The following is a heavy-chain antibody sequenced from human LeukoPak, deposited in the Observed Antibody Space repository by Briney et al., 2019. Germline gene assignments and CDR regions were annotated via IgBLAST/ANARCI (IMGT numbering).Heavy chain of an antibody. V-gene: IGHV3-21*06. D-gene: IGHD6-19*01. CDR2: ISDSSSYI. J-gene: IGHJ6*03. Sequence: GGSLRLSCAASGFTFSSYSMNWVRQAPGKGLEWVSSISDSSSYIYYADSVKGRFTISRDNAKNLLYLQMHSLGAEDTAVYYCRVSDYDHYYMDVWGKGTTVTVSS. CDR3: RVSDYDHYYMDV. CDR1: GFTFSSYS.